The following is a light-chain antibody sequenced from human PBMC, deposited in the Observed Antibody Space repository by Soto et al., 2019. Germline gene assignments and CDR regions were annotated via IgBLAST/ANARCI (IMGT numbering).Light chain of an antibody. Sequence: EIVLTHSPGTLSLSPCERASLSCSASQTFSTSYLAWYQQKPGQAPRLLIYGSSSRATGIPDRFSGHGSGTDFTLTISRLEPEDFAVYYCQQYGGSPITFGQGTRLEIK. CDR3: QQYGGSPIT. CDR2: GSS. J-gene: IGKJ5*01. CDR1: QTFSTSY. V-gene: IGKV3-20*01.